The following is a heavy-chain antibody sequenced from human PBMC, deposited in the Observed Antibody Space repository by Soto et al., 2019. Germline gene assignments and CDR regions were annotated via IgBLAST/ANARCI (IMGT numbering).Heavy chain of an antibody. J-gene: IGHJ3*02. D-gene: IGHD5-18*01. CDR3: AGMKGGYSYGSAFDI. Sequence: SETLSLTCAVSGDSIIGIYHWAWIRQSPGRGLEWIASIYHTGTTYYTPSLESRLTISVDTSKNQFSLSLSSATAADTAVYYCAGMKGGYSYGSAFDIWGQGTMVTVSS. CDR1: GDSIIGIYH. CDR2: IYHTGTT. V-gene: IGHV4-38-2*01.